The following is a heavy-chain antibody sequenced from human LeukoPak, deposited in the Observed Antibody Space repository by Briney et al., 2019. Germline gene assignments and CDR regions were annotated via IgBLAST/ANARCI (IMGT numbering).Heavy chain of an antibody. D-gene: IGHD1-26*01. Sequence: ASVKVSCKASGGTFSSYAISWVRQAPGQGLEWMGGIIPIFGTANYAQKFQGRVTITADESTSTAYMELSSLRSEDTAVYYCAREVGYSGSFLPHPNDAFDIWGQGTMVTVSS. CDR3: AREVGYSGSFLPHPNDAFDI. V-gene: IGHV1-69*13. CDR2: IIPIFGTA. J-gene: IGHJ3*02. CDR1: GGTFSSYA.